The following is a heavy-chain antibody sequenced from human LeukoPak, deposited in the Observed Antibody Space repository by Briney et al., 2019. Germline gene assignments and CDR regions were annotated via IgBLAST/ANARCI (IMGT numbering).Heavy chain of an antibody. D-gene: IGHD2-15*01. CDR2: INHSGST. V-gene: IGHV4-34*01. CDR3: ARLPLRVAYYYYYYMDV. CDR1: GGSFSGYY. J-gene: IGHJ6*03. Sequence: KPSETLSLTCAVYGGSFSGYYWSWIRQPPGKGLEWIGEINHSGSTNYNPSLKSRVTISVDTSKNQFSLKLSSVTAADTAVYYCARLPLRVAYYYYYYMDVWGKGTTVTVSS.